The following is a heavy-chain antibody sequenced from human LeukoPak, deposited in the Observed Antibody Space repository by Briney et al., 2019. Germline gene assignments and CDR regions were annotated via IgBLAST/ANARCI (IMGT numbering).Heavy chain of an antibody. J-gene: IGHJ4*02. CDR2: ISAYNGNT. Sequence: ASVKVSCKASGGTFSSYAISWVRQAPGQGLEWMGWISAYNGNTNYAQKLQGRVTMTTDTSTSTAYMELRSLRSDDTAVYYCARDRGGGYDDYWGQGTLVTVSS. CDR1: GGTFSSYA. D-gene: IGHD5-12*01. V-gene: IGHV1-18*01. CDR3: ARDRGGGYDDY.